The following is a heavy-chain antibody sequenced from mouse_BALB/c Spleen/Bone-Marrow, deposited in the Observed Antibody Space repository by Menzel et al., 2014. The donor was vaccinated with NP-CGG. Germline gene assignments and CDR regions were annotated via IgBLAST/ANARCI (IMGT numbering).Heavy chain of an antibody. D-gene: IGHD2-1*01. CDR2: IYPGSGST. J-gene: IGHJ1*01. Sequence: LKQSGSELVRPGASVKLSCKASGYTFTSYWMHWVKQRHGQGLEWIGNIYPGSGSTNYDEKFKSKGTLTVDTSSSTAYMLLSSLTSEDSAVYYCTRGDGNYWYFDVWGAGTTVTVSS. CDR3: TRGDGNYWYFDV. CDR1: GYTFTSYW. V-gene: IGHV1S22*01.